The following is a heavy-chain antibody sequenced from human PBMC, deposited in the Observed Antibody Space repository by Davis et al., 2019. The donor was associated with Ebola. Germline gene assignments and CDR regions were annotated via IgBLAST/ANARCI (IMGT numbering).Heavy chain of an antibody. V-gene: IGHV3-23*01. J-gene: IGHJ4*02. CDR2: ISGSGSST. CDR1: GFTFSDNA. Sequence: PGGSLRLSCAASGFTFSDNAMNWVRQAPGKGLEWVSGISGSGSSTYYADSVKGRFTISRDNSKKSLYLQMNRLRDDDTAVYYCVSQLSIFGVVRWGQGTLVTVSS. CDR3: VSQLSIFGVVR. D-gene: IGHD3-3*02.